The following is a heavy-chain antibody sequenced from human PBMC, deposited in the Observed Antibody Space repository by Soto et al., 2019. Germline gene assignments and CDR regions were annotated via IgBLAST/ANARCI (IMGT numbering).Heavy chain of an antibody. Sequence: PGESLTISCNTSGYSFTSYCIVYVRQMPGKGPEWMGMIYGGESDTRYSPSFQGQVTISADNSISTAYLQWSSLKASDTAMYYCARIPRRSTSWYWDAFDIWGQGTMVT. J-gene: IGHJ3*02. V-gene: IGHV5-51*01. D-gene: IGHD6-13*01. CDR1: GYSFTSYC. CDR2: IYGGESDT. CDR3: ARIPRRSTSWYWDAFDI.